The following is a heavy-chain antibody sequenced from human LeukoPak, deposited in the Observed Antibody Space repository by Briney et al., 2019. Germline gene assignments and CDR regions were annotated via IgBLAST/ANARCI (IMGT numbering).Heavy chain of an antibody. J-gene: IGHJ4*02. Sequence: GGSLRLSCAASGFTFSSYSMNWVRQAPGKWLEWVSSISSSSSYIYYADSVKGRFTISRDNAKNSLYLQMNSLRAEDTAVYYCARGIRGGDADYWGQGTLVTVSS. CDR3: ARGIRGGDADY. CDR2: ISSSSSYI. V-gene: IGHV3-21*01. CDR1: GFTFSSYS. D-gene: IGHD2-21*02.